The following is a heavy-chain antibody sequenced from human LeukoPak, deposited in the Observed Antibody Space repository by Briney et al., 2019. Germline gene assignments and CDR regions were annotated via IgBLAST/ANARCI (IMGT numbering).Heavy chain of an antibody. V-gene: IGHV1-69*05. Sequence: SVKVSCKASGGTFSSYAISWVRQAPGQGLEWMGGIIPIFGTANYAQKFQGRVTITTDESTSTAYMELSSLRSEDTAVYYCARCITIFGVPNDAFDIWGQGTMVTVSS. D-gene: IGHD3-3*01. CDR3: ARCITIFGVPNDAFDI. CDR1: GGTFSSYA. CDR2: IIPIFGTA. J-gene: IGHJ3*02.